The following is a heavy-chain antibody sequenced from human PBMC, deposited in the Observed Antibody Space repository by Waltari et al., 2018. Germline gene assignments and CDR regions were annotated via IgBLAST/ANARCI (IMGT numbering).Heavy chain of an antibody. CDR2: IYTSGST. D-gene: IGHD5-18*01. J-gene: IGHJ3*02. Sequence: QVQLQESGPGLVKPSQTLSLTCTVSGASISSGSYCWSWIRQPAGKGLEWIGRIYTSGSTNYNPSLKSRVTISVDTSKNQFSLKLSSVTAADTAVYYCARDRYSYGMNDPFDIWGQGTMVTVSS. CDR3: ARDRYSYGMNDPFDI. V-gene: IGHV4-61*02. CDR1: GASISSGSYC.